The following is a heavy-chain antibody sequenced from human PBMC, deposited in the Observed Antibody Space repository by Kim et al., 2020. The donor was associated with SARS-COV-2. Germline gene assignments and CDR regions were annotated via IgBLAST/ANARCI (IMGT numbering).Heavy chain of an antibody. V-gene: IGHV4-59*01. J-gene: IGHJ6*02. CDR3: ARVRWLALGYYGMDV. D-gene: IGHD6-19*01. Sequence: PPLKSRATISVDTSKNQFSLKLSSVTAADTAVYYCARVRWLALGYYGMDVWGQGTTVTVSS.